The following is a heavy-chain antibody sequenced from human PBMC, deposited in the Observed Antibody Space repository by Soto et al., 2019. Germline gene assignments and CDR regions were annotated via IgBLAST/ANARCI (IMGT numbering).Heavy chain of an antibody. D-gene: IGHD2-2*01. CDR2: MNPNSGNT. CDR1: GYTFTSYD. CDR3: ARAPHCSSTSCYYWFDP. V-gene: IGHV1-8*01. Sequence: ASVKVSCKASGYTFTSYDINWVRQATGQGLEWMGWMNPNSGNTGYAQKFQGRVTMTRNTSISTAYMELSSLRSEDTAVYYCARAPHCSSTSCYYWFDPWGQGTLVTVSS. J-gene: IGHJ5*02.